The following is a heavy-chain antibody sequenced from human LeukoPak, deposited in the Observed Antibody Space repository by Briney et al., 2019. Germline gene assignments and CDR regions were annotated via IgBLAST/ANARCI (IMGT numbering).Heavy chain of an antibody. V-gene: IGHV4-61*01. CDR1: GGSISSSSYY. CDR2: IYYTGST. D-gene: IGHD2-2*01. J-gene: IGHJ4*02. CDR3: ASSHMLQYCTRTNCGKEFDY. Sequence: SETLSLTCTVSGGSISSSSYYWSWIRQPPGKGLEWIGYIYYTGSTKYNPSLKGRVTMSVDTSKRQFSLRLRSVSAADTAVYYCASSHMLQYCTRTNCGKEFDYWGQGTLITVSS.